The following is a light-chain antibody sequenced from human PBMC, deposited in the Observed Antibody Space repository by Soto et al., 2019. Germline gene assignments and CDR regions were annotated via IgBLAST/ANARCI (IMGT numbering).Light chain of an antibody. CDR1: SSDVGAYNY. J-gene: IGLJ2*01. V-gene: IGLV2-8*01. Sequence: QSALTQPPSASGSPGQSVTISCTGTSSDVGAYNYVSWYQQHPGKAPKLMIYEVSKRPSGVPDRFSGSKSGNTASLTGSGLQSEDEADYYCSSYAGSNNFVVFGGGTKLTVL. CDR3: SSYAGSNNFVV. CDR2: EVS.